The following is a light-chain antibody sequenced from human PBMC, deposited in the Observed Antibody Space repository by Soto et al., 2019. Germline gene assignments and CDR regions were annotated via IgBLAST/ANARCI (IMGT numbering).Light chain of an antibody. Sequence: ALAQPASVSGSPGQSITISCTGTSSDIGSYNYISWYQQYPDKGPKLIIYGVTNRPSGVSNRFSGSKSGYTASLTISGLQAEDEADYYCCSYTTTTAYVFGTGTKLTVL. CDR1: SSDIGSYNY. J-gene: IGLJ1*01. CDR3: CSYTTTTAYV. CDR2: GVT. V-gene: IGLV2-14*03.